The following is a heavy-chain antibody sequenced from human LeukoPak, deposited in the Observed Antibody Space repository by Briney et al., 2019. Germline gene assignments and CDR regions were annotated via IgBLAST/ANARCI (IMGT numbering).Heavy chain of an antibody. J-gene: IGHJ4*02. CDR3: ARDFDY. CDR2: ISGSGGGT. CDR1: GFTFSTYA. Sequence: GGSLRLSCAASGFTFSTYAMSWVRQAAGKGLEWASLISGSGGGTYYADSVKGRFTISRDNSKNTLYLQMNSLRAEDTAVYYCARDFDYWGQGTLVTVSS. V-gene: IGHV3-23*01.